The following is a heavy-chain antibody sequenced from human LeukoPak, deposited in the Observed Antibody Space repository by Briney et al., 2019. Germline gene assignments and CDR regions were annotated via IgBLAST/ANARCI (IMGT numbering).Heavy chain of an antibody. D-gene: IGHD4-17*01. CDR3: AREDYGDYRAFDP. Sequence: GGSLRLSCAASGFTFSSYGMHWVRQAPGKGLEWVAVLWYDGSNKYYADSVKGRFTISRDNSKNTLYLQMNSLRAEDTAVYYCAREDYGDYRAFDPWGQGTLVTVSS. CDR2: LWYDGSNK. V-gene: IGHV3-33*01. J-gene: IGHJ5*02. CDR1: GFTFSSYG.